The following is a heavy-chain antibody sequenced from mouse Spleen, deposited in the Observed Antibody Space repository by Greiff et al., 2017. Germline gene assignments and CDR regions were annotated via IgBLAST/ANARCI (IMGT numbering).Heavy chain of an antibody. Sequence: VQLQQSGPGLVKPSQSLSLTCSVTGYSITSGYYWKWIRQFPGNKLEWMGYISYDGSNNYNPSLKNRISITRDTSKNQFFLKLNSVTTEDTATYYCASDGYYRLDYWGQGTTLTVSS. D-gene: IGHD2-3*01. V-gene: IGHV3-6*01. CDR2: ISYDGSN. CDR1: GYSITSGYY. CDR3: ASDGYYRLDY. J-gene: IGHJ2*01.